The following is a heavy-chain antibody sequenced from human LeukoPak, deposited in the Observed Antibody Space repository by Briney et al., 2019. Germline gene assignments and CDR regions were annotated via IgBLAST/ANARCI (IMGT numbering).Heavy chain of an antibody. V-gene: IGHV3-23*01. CDR3: ASSTGVVPVFDN. D-gene: IGHD2-2*01. Sequence: GGSLRLSCAASGFTFSSYAVSWVRQAPGKGLEWVSAISGSGGSTYYADSVKGRFTISRDNSKNTLYLQMNSLRAEDTAVYYCASSTGVVPVFDNWGQGTLVTVSS. J-gene: IGHJ4*02. CDR2: ISGSGGST. CDR1: GFTFSSYA.